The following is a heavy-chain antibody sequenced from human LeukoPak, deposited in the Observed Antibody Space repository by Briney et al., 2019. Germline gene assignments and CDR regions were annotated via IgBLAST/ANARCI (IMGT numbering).Heavy chain of an antibody. D-gene: IGHD3-22*01. Sequence: SETLSLTCTVSGGSISSYYWSWIRQPPGKGLEWIGYVYYSGSTNYNPSLKSRVTISVDTSKNQFSLKLSSVTAADTAMYYCARVEAYDSSGYYRAEYFQHWGQGTLVTVSA. CDR1: GGSISSYY. CDR3: ARVEAYDSSGYYRAEYFQH. J-gene: IGHJ1*01. CDR2: VYYSGST. V-gene: IGHV4-59*01.